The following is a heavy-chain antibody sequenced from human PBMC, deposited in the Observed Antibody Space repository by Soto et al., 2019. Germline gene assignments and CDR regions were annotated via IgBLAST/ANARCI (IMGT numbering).Heavy chain of an antibody. CDR2: ISSSSSYI. J-gene: IGHJ4*02. Sequence: EVQLVESGGGLVKPGGSLRLSCAASGFTFSSYSLNWVRQAPGKGLEWVSSISSSSSYIYYADSVKGRFTISRDNAKNSLYLQMNSLRAEDTAVYYCARDRVGDYVDYWGQGTLVTVSS. CDR1: GFTFSSYS. D-gene: IGHD4-17*01. V-gene: IGHV3-21*01. CDR3: ARDRVGDYVDY.